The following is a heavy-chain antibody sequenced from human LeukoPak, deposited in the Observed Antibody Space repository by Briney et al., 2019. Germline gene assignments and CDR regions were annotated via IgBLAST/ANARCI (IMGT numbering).Heavy chain of an antibody. Sequence: GASVKVSCNASGYTFNSYYIHWVRQAPGQGLEWMGIINPSGGSTSYAQKFQGRVTMTRDTSTSTVYMELSSLRSEDTAVYYCARDLGGGLEPLDYYYYMDVWGKGTTVTVSS. D-gene: IGHD1-1*01. CDR1: GYTFNSYY. V-gene: IGHV1-46*02. CDR2: INPSGGST. J-gene: IGHJ6*03. CDR3: ARDLGGGLEPLDYYYYMDV.